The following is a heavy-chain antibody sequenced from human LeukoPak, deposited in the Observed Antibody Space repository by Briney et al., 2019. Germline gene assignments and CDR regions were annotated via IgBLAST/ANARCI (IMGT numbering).Heavy chain of an antibody. V-gene: IGHV4-59*08. CDR2: IYYSGST. Sequence: SETLSLTCTVSGGSISSYYWSWIRQPPGKGLEWIGYIYYSGSTNYNPSLKSRVTISVDTSKNQFSLKLSSVTAADTAVYYCARHLPGGVATTPIFDYWGQGTLVTVSS. J-gene: IGHJ4*02. D-gene: IGHD5-12*01. CDR3: ARHLPGGVATTPIFDY. CDR1: GGSISSYY.